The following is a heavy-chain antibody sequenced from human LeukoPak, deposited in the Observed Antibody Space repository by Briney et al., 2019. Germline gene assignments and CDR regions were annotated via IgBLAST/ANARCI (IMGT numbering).Heavy chain of an antibody. V-gene: IGHV1-69*05. CDR3: ARDVYGIAAAGPFDY. D-gene: IGHD6-13*01. Sequence: SVKVSCKASGGTFSSYAISWVRQAPGQGLEWMGGIIPIFGTASYAQKFQGRVTMTRDTSTSTVYMELSSLRSEDTAVYYCARDVYGIAAAGPFDYWGQGTLVTVSS. J-gene: IGHJ4*02. CDR2: IIPIFGTA. CDR1: GGTFSSYA.